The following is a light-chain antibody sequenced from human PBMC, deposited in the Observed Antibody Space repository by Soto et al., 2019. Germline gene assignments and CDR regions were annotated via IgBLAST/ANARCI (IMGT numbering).Light chain of an antibody. CDR1: SSDIRDSNY. V-gene: IGLV2-8*01. CDR3: GSKAGSDKPVV. J-gene: IGLJ2*01. Sequence: QSALTQPPSASGSPGQSVTLSCSGISSDIRDSNYVSWYQQHPGKAPKLVVSEVTKRPSGVPDRFSGYRSGTTAFLAISGPQTEDEADCYCGSKAGSDKPVVFGGGTKLTVL. CDR2: EVT.